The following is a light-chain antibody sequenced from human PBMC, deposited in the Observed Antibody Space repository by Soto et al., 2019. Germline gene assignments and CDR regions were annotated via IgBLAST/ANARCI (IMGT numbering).Light chain of an antibody. CDR3: SSYSSSATPYG. CDR2: EVT. V-gene: IGLV2-14*01. Sequence: QSVRTQPASVSGSPGQSITISCIGTSSDIGPYNYVSWYQQHPDKAPKLILYEVTNRPSGASDRFSGSKSGNAAFLTISGLQAEDEADYYCSSYSSSATPYGFGTGTKVTVL. J-gene: IGLJ1*01. CDR1: SSDIGPYNY.